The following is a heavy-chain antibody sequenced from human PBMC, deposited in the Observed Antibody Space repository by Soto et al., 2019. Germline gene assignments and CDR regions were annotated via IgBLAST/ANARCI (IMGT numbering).Heavy chain of an antibody. D-gene: IGHD1-26*01. CDR1: GDTFTGYY. CDR2: INPNSGCT. CDR3: ARDLATGGGSAGFDY. V-gene: IGHV1-2*02. J-gene: IGHJ4*02. Sequence: ASVKVSCNASGDTFTGYYMNLVRQSPGQGLEWMGWINPNSGCTNYAQKFQGRFTMTRDTSLSTVYMALTRLRSDDPAVYYCARDLATGGGSAGFDYWGQGTLVTVSS.